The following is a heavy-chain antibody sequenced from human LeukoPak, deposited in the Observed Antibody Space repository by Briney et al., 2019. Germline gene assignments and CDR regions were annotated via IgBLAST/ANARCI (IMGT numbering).Heavy chain of an antibody. CDR1: SGSISSGGYY. D-gene: IGHD1-26*01. Sequence: SETLSFTCTVSSGSISSGGYYWSWIRQHPGKGLEWIGYIYYSGSTYYNPSLKSRVTISVDTSKNQFSLKLSSVTAADTAVYYCARYSGSYNFDYWGQGTLVTVSS. CDR2: IYYSGST. V-gene: IGHV4-31*03. J-gene: IGHJ4*02. CDR3: ARYSGSYNFDY.